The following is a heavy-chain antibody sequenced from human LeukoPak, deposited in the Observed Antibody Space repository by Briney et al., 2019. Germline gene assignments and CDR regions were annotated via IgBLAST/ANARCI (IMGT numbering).Heavy chain of an antibody. CDR1: GGTFSSYA. CDR3: ARVTASLLYYYDSSGRSFDY. J-gene: IGHJ4*02. Sequence: SVKVSCKASGGTFSSYAISWVRQAPGQGLEWMGRIIPILGIANYAQKFQGRVTITADKSTSTAYMELSSLRSEDTAVYYCARVTASLLYYYDSSGRSFDYWGQGTLVTVSS. V-gene: IGHV1-69*04. CDR2: IIPILGIA. D-gene: IGHD3-22*01.